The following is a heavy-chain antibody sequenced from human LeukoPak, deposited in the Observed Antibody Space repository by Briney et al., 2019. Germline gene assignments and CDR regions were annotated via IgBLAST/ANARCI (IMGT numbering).Heavy chain of an antibody. CDR1: GGTFSSYA. Sequence: SVKVSCKASGGTFSSYAISWVRQAPGQGLEWMGRIIPIFGTANYAQKFQGRVTITTDESTSTAYMELSSLRSEDTAVYYCARSAMVRWYYYYMDVWGKGTTVTVSS. D-gene: IGHD3-10*01. J-gene: IGHJ6*03. V-gene: IGHV1-69*05. CDR2: IIPIFGTA. CDR3: ARSAMVRWYYYYMDV.